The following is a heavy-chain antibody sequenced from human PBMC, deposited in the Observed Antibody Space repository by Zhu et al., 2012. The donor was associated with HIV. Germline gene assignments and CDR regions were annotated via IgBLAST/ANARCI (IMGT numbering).Heavy chain of an antibody. CDR3: ARAVIYYDISTGYQNWFDP. J-gene: IGHJ5*02. CDR1: GGSMSSGDYY. Sequence: QVQLQESGPGLVKPSQTLSLTCTVSGGSMSSGDYYWSWIRQPPGKGLEWIGYIYFSGSTYYTPSLKSRLTISVDTSKNQFSLKLTSVTAADTAVYYCARAVIYYDISTGYQNWFDPGAREPWSPSPQ. D-gene: IGHD3-9*01. V-gene: IGHV4-30-4*08. CDR2: IYFSGST.